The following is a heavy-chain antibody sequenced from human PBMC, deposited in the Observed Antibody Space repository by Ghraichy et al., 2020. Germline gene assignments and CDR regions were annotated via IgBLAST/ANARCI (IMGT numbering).Heavy chain of an antibody. CDR3: VRENWHFDL. Sequence: GESLNISCAAPGFTFSTYWMNWVRQAPGKGLEWVANIKADGGEKYVDSVKGRFTISRDNAKNSLYLQMNSLRAEDTAVYYCVRENWHFDLWGRGTLVTVSS. CDR2: IKADGGEK. V-gene: IGHV3-7*03. CDR1: GFTFSTYW. J-gene: IGHJ2*01.